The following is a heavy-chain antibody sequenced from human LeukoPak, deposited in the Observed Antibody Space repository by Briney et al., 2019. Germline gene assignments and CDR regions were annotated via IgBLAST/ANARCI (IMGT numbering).Heavy chain of an antibody. V-gene: IGHV3-30-3*01. CDR2: ISYDGSNK. CDR3: ASEVATTCDY. CDR1: GFTFSSYA. Sequence: GGSLRLSCAASGFTFSSYAMPWVRQAPGKGLEWVAVISYDGSNKYYADSVKGRFTISRDNSKNTLYLQMNSLRAEDTAVYCCASEVATTCDYWGQGTLVTVSS. J-gene: IGHJ4*02. D-gene: IGHD5-12*01.